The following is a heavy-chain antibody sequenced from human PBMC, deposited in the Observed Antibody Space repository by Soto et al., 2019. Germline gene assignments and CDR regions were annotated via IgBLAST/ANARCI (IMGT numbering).Heavy chain of an antibody. J-gene: IGHJ6*02. Sequence: ASVKVSCKASGGTFSSYAISWVRQAPGQGLEWMGGIIPIFGTANYAQKFQGRVTITADESTSTAYMELSSLRSEDTAVYYCARRSDTAMNYYYYGMDVWGQGTTVTVSS. CDR2: IIPIFGTA. CDR1: GGTFSSYA. D-gene: IGHD5-18*01. V-gene: IGHV1-69*13. CDR3: ARRSDTAMNYYYYGMDV.